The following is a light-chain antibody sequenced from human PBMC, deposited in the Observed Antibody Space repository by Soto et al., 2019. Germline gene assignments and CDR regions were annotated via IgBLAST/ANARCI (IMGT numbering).Light chain of an antibody. CDR1: QSINYN. CDR3: QQYGSSPLT. J-gene: IGKJ4*01. V-gene: IGKV3-20*01. Sequence: SPGERATLSCRASQSINYNLAWYQQKPGQAPRLLIYGASSRATGIPDRFSGSGSGTDFTLTISRLEPEDFAVYYCQQYGSSPLTFGGGTKVEIK. CDR2: GAS.